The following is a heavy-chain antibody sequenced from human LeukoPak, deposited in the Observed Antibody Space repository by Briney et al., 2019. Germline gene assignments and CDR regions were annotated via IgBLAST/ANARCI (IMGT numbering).Heavy chain of an antibody. Sequence: GRSLRLSCAASGFTFSSYAMHWVRQAPGKGLEWVAVISYDGGNKYYADSVKGRFTISRDNSKNTLYLQMNSLRAEDTAVHYCARDRSTQLYGPLDYWGQGTLVTVSS. CDR2: ISYDGGNK. CDR3: ARDRSTQLYGPLDY. D-gene: IGHD6-6*01. CDR1: GFTFSSYA. J-gene: IGHJ4*02. V-gene: IGHV3-30-3*01.